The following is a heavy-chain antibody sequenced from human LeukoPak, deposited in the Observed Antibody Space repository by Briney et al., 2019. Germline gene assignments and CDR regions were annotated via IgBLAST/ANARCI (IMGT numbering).Heavy chain of an antibody. V-gene: IGHV4-39*01. CDR3: ASLYSSGWNYFDY. J-gene: IGHJ4*02. D-gene: IGHD6-19*01. CDR2: IYYNGST. CDR1: GGSISSRSYY. Sequence: SETLSLTCSVSGGSISSRSYYWGWIRQPPGKGLEWIGSIYYNGSTYYNPSLRSRPTISVDTSKNQFSLKLTSVTAADTAVYYCASLYSSGWNYFDYWGQGTLVTVSS.